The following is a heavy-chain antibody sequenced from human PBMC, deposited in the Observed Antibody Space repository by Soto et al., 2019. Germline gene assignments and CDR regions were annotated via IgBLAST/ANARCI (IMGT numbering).Heavy chain of an antibody. CDR1: GYTFTSYG. CDR2: ISAYNGNT. J-gene: IGHJ4*02. V-gene: IGHV1-18*01. CDR3: ARDLILYSSSWYSLDY. Sequence: QVQLVQSGAEVKKPGASVKVSCKASGYTFTSYGISWVRQAPGQGPEWMGWISAYNGNTNYAQKLQGRVTMTTDTSTSTAYMELRSLRSDDTAVYYCARDLILYSSSWYSLDYWGQGTLVTVSS. D-gene: IGHD6-13*01.